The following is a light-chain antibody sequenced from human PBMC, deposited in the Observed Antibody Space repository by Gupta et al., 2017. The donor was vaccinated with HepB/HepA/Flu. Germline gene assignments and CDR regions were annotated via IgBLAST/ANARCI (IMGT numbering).Light chain of an antibody. Sequence: DIQMTQSPSSLSPSVGDRVTITCQASQDISNYLHWYQQKPGKAPKHLIYDASNLETGVPSRFSGSGAATDFTFTISSRQPEDIATYYCQQYYNLPMCSFGQGTKLEIK. V-gene: IGKV1-33*01. CDR1: QDISNY. CDR3: QQYYNLPMCS. J-gene: IGKJ2*04. CDR2: DAS.